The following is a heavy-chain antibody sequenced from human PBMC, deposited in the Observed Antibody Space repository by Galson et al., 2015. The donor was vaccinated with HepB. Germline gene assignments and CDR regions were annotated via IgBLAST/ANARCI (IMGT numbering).Heavy chain of an antibody. Sequence: SLRLSCAASGFNFNIYGMHWVRQAPGKGLEWVANINQDESEKNHVDSVEGRFTISRDNAKNSLYLQMSSLRVEDTAVYYCASEPTDSNEGYWGQGTLVTVSS. D-gene: IGHD1-1*01. J-gene: IGHJ4*02. CDR3: ASEPTDSNEGY. CDR2: INQDESEK. CDR1: GFNFNIYG. V-gene: IGHV3-7*03.